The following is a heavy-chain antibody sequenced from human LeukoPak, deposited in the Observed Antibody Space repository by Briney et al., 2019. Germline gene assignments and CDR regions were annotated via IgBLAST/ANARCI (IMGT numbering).Heavy chain of an antibody. CDR2: INHSGST. CDR1: GGSIRSSYYY. J-gene: IGHJ5*02. Sequence: DPSETLSLTCTVSGGSIRSSYYYWGWIRQPPGKGLEWIGEINHSGSTNYNPSLKSRVTISVDTSKNQFSLKLSSVTAADTAVYYCARGSPWIQLWSRLGNWFDPWGQGTLVTVSS. V-gene: IGHV4-39*07. CDR3: ARGSPWIQLWSRLGNWFDP. D-gene: IGHD5-18*01.